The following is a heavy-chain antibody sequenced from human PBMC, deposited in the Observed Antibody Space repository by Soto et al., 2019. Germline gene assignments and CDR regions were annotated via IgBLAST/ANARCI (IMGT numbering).Heavy chain of an antibody. Sequence: ASVKVSCKASGYTFTSYGISWVRQAPGQGLERMGWISAYNGNTNYAQKLQGRVTMTTDTSTSTAYMELRSLRSDDTAVYYCARDQLAARGSRAYYYYYGMDVWGQGTTVTVSS. V-gene: IGHV1-18*01. J-gene: IGHJ6*02. CDR1: GYTFTSYG. CDR2: ISAYNGNT. D-gene: IGHD6-6*01. CDR3: ARDQLAARGSRAYYYYYGMDV.